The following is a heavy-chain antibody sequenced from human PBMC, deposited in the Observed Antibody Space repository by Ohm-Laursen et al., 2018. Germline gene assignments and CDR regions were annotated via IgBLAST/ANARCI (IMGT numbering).Heavy chain of an antibody. D-gene: IGHD3-10*01. CDR1: GFTFSNYG. V-gene: IGHV3-23*01. J-gene: IGHJ5*02. CDR2: ISDSGGDT. Sequence: SLRLSCAASGFTFSNYGMNWVRQAPGKGLEWVSSISDSGGDTYYADSVKGRFTISRDNSKNTLYLQMNSLRADDTAVYYCAKGLSGGTGHGNWFDPWGQGTLVSVSS. CDR3: AKGLSGGTGHGNWFDP.